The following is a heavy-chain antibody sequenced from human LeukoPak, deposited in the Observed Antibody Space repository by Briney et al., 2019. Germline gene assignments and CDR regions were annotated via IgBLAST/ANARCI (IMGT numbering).Heavy chain of an antibody. J-gene: IGHJ4*02. Sequence: GGSLRLSCAASGFTFSSYAMHWVRQAPGKGLEWVAVISYDGSNKYYADSVKGRFTISRDNSKNTLYLQMNSLRAEDTAVYYCARAGVLGELSLSCWGQGALVTVSS. CDR3: ARAGVLGELSLSC. CDR1: GFTFSSYA. CDR2: ISYDGSNK. V-gene: IGHV3-30-3*01. D-gene: IGHD3-16*02.